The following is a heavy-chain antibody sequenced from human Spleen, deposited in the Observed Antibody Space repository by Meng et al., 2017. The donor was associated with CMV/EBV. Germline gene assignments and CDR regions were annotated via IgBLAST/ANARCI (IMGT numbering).Heavy chain of an antibody. CDR3: ARGGYDSSGYYYNYFDY. V-gene: IGHV1-69*05. J-gene: IGHJ4*02. CDR1: TFSIYA. D-gene: IGHD3-22*01. CDR2: ILPLFGTA. Sequence: TFSIYAIRCVRPAPAQGLEWMGGILPLFGTANYAQKFQGRVTITTDESTSTAYMELSSLRSGDTAVYYCARGGYDSSGYYYNYFDYWGQGTLVTVSS.